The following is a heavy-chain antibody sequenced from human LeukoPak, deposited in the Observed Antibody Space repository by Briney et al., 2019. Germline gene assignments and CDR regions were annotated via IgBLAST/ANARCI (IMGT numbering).Heavy chain of an antibody. J-gene: IGHJ4*02. V-gene: IGHV1-2*02. D-gene: IGHD3-22*01. CDR1: GYTFTGYY. CDR2: INPNSGGT. CDR3: ASIEYYYDSSGYYLPY. Sequence: ASVKVSCKASGYTFTGYYMHWVRQAPGQGREWMGWINPNSGGTNYAQKLQGRVTMTRDTSISTAYIALSKLRSDDTAVYYCASIEYYYDSSGYYLPYWGQGTLVTVSS.